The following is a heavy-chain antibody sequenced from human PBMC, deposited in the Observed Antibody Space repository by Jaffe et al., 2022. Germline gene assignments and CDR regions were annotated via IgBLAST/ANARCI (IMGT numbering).Heavy chain of an antibody. Sequence: EVQLVESGGGLVQPGGSLRLSCVASGFTFSNYWMHWVRQAPGKGLVWVSRINGDESSTTYADSVKGRFTISRDNAKNTLYLQMDSLRAEDTAVYYCARGAAVAGPLMRGGFDYWGQGTLVTVSS. CDR2: INGDESST. J-gene: IGHJ4*02. CDR1: GFTFSNYW. D-gene: IGHD6-19*01. V-gene: IGHV3-74*01. CDR3: ARGAAVAGPLMRGGFDY.